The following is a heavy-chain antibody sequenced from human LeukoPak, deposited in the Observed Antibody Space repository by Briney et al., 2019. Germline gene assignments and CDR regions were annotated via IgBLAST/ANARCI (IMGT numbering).Heavy chain of an antibody. CDR1: GYTFTSYG. Sequence: ASVKVSCKASGYTFTSYGISWVRQAPGQGLGWMGWISAYNGNTNYAQKLQGRVTMTTDTSTSTAYMELSSLRSEDTAVYYCARVWGYGDPRYTDLLGGWYYMDVWGTGTTVTVSS. CDR3: ARVWGYGDPRYTDLLGGWYYMDV. V-gene: IGHV1-18*01. J-gene: IGHJ6*03. D-gene: IGHD4-17*01. CDR2: ISAYNGNT.